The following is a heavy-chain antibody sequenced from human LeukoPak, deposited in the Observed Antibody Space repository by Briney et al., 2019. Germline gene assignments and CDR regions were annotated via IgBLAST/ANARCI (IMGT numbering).Heavy chain of an antibody. CDR2: IIPIFGTA. V-gene: IGHV1-69*13. D-gene: IGHD3-3*01. CDR3: ARSRITISPYYYYGMDV. Sequence: SVKVSCKASGGTFSSYAISWVRQAPGQGLEWMGGIIPIFGTANYAQKFQGRVTITADESTSTAYMELSSLRSEDTAVYYCARSRITISPYYYYGMDVWGQGTTVTVSS. CDR1: GGTFSSYA. J-gene: IGHJ6*02.